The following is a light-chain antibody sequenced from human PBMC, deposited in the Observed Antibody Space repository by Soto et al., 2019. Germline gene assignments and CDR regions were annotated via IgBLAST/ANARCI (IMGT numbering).Light chain of an antibody. J-gene: IGKJ2*01. V-gene: IGKV3-15*01. CDR1: QSVSSN. Sequence: EIVMTQSPATLSVSPGERATLSCRASQSVSSNLAWYQQKPGQAPRLLIYGASTRATVIPARFSGSGSGTEFTLTISSLQSEDFAVYYCQQYNNWPYASGQGTKLEIK. CDR3: QQYNNWPYA. CDR2: GAS.